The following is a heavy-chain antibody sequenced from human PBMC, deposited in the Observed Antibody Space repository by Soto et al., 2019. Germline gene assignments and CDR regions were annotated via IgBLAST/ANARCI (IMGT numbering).Heavy chain of an antibody. CDR2: IYWDDDK. CDR3: AHTNTSLAFDI. CDR1: GFSLSTSGVG. D-gene: IGHD2-2*02. J-gene: IGHJ3*02. V-gene: IGHV2-5*02. Sequence: QITLKESGPTLVKPTQTLTLTCTFSGFSLSTSGVGVGWIRQPPGKALEWLALIYWDDDKRYSPSLKSRLTXTXXTYKNQVVLTMTNMDPVDTATYYCAHTNTSLAFDIWGQGTMVTVSS.